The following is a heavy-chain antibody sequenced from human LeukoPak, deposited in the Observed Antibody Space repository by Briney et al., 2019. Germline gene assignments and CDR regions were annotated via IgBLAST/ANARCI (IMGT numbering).Heavy chain of an antibody. D-gene: IGHD5-18*01. CDR2: IYGSTSA. CDR1: GFTVSSNY. CDR3: AKSCRGYSYGYCFDY. V-gene: IGHV3-66*01. J-gene: IGHJ4*02. Sequence: GGSLRLSCAASGFTVSSNYINWVRQAPGKGLEWVSLIYGSTSADYADSVKGRFTISRDNSKNTLYLQMNSLRAEDTAVYYCAKSCRGYSYGYCFDYWGQGTLVTVSS.